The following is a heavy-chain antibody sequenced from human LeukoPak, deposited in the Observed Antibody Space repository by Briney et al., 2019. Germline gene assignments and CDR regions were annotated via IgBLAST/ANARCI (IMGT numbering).Heavy chain of an antibody. V-gene: IGHV3-73*01. CDR3: TRRAIAARLQYYYYMDV. D-gene: IGHD6-6*01. CDR2: IRSKANSYAT. CDR1: GFTSSGSA. J-gene: IGHJ6*03. Sequence: GSLRLSCAASGFTSSGSAMHWVRQASGKGLEWVGRIRSKANSYATAYAASVKGRFTISRDDSKNTAYLQMNSLKTEDTAVYYCTRRAIAARLQYYYYMDVWGKGTTVTVSS.